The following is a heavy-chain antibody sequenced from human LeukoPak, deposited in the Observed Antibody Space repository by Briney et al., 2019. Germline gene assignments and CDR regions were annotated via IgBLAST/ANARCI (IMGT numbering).Heavy chain of an antibody. V-gene: IGHV1-2*02. CDR2: INPDSGGT. J-gene: IGHJ4*02. D-gene: IGHD6-13*01. Sequence: ASVKVSCKASRDIFTSYYIHWVRQAPGQGLEWMGWINPDSGGTKYAQKFQGRVTMTSDTSISTAYMELTRLRSDDTAVYYCARDRGSSWYVDYWGQGTPVTVSS. CDR1: RDIFTSYY. CDR3: ARDRGSSWYVDY.